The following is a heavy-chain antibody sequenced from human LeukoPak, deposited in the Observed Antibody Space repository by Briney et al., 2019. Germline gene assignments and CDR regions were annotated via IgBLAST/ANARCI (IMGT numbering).Heavy chain of an antibody. J-gene: IGHJ3*02. D-gene: IGHD3-22*01. Sequence: SETLSLTCTVSGGSISSYYWSWIRQPPGKGLEWIGYIYYSGGTNYNPSLKSRVTISVDTSKNQFSLKLSSVTAADTAVYYCARAPYYYDSSGYYWGSPRDAFDIWGQGTMVTVSS. CDR3: ARAPYYYDSSGYYWGSPRDAFDI. CDR1: GGSISSYY. V-gene: IGHV4-59*01. CDR2: IYYSGGT.